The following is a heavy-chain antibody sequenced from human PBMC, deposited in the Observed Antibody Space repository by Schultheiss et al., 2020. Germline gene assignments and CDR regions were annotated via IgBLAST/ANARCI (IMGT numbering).Heavy chain of an antibody. V-gene: IGHV4-4*02. D-gene: IGHD4-11*01. CDR2: IYYSGST. Sequence: SETLALTCAVSGGSISSSNWWSWVRQPPGKGLEWIGYIYYSGSTNYNPSLKSRVTISVDKSKNQFSLKLTSVTAADTAMYYCARGARGLVSATVGRFDPWGQGTLVTVSS. CDR1: GGSISSSNW. J-gene: IGHJ5*02. CDR3: ARGARGLVSATVGRFDP.